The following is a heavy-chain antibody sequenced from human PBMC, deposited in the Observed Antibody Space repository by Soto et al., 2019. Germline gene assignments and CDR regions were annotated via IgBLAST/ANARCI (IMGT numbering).Heavy chain of an antibody. CDR1: VFTCSSYS. V-gene: IGHV3-21*01. D-gene: IGHD2-21*01. J-gene: IGHJ5*02. CDR3: ARDPSSFPWFDP. Sequence: GSLRLSCAASVFTCSSYSMNWVRQAPGKGLEWVSSISSSSSYIYYADSVKGRFTISRDNAKNSLYLQMNSLRAEDTAVYYCARDPSSFPWFDPWGQGTLVTVSS. CDR2: ISSSSSYI.